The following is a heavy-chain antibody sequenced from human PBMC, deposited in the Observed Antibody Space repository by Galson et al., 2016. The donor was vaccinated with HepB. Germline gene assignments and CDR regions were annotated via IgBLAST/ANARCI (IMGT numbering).Heavy chain of an antibody. D-gene: IGHD3/OR15-3a*01. CDR2: INLNGDYT. V-gene: IGHV1-46*01. CDR3: ASGLDNGWTKWYFDL. J-gene: IGHJ2*01. CDR1: GYIFSTYY. Sequence: SVKVSCKASGYIFSTYYIQWVRQAPGQGLEWMGVINLNGDYTRFAQELQGRLTMTRDTSTSTVYMALRSLRSEDTAVYYCASGLDNGWTKWYFDLWGRGTLVTVSS.